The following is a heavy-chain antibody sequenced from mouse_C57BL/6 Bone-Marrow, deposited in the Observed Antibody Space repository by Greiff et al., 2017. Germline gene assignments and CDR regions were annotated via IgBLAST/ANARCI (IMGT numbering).Heavy chain of an antibody. D-gene: IGHD1-1*01. CDR3: ASRGITTVVALYYFDY. CDR2: IDPSDSYT. Sequence: QVQLQQPGAELVKPGASVKLSCKASGYTFTSYWMQWVKQRPGQGLEWIGEIDPSDSYTNYNQKFKGKATLTVDTSSSTAYMQLSSLTSEDSAVYYCASRGITTVVALYYFDYWGQGTTLTVSS. J-gene: IGHJ2*01. V-gene: IGHV1-50*01. CDR1: GYTFTSYW.